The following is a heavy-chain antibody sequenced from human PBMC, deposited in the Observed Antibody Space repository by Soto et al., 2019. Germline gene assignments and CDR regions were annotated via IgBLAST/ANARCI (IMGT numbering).Heavy chain of an antibody. Sequence: SGPTLVNPTQTLTLTCTFSGFSLSTSGVGVGWIRQPPGKALEWLALIYWNDDKRYSPSLKSRLTITKDTSKNQVVLTMTNMDPVDTATYYCVHMGHSSSWYKGLNNAFDIWGQGTMVTVSS. J-gene: IGHJ3*02. D-gene: IGHD6-13*01. CDR2: IYWNDDK. CDR1: GFSLSTSGVG. V-gene: IGHV2-5*01. CDR3: VHMGHSSSWYKGLNNAFDI.